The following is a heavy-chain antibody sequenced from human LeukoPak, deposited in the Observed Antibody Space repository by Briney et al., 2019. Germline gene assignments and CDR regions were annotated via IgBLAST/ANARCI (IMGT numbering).Heavy chain of an antibody. J-gene: IGHJ5*02. Sequence: SVTLSLTCTVSGGSISSYYWSWIRQPPGKGLEWIGYIYYSGSTNYNPSLKSRVTISVDTSKNQFSLKLSSVTAADTAVYYCARDQLQLGWFDPWGQGTLVTVSS. CDR2: IYYSGST. CDR1: GGSISSYY. D-gene: IGHD6-13*01. CDR3: ARDQLQLGWFDP. V-gene: IGHV4-59*01.